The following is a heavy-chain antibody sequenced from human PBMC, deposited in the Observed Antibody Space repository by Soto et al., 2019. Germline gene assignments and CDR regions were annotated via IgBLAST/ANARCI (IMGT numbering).Heavy chain of an antibody. J-gene: IGHJ2*01. CDR1: GYTFNNYG. Sequence: QVQLVQSGAEVKKPGASVKVSCKASGYTFNNYGISWVRQAPGQGLEWMGWIGPYNGNTDHAQNFQGRVTMTTDPSTNTAYMELRSRRSDDTALYYCARCYCSVGSCYTCWHFDLWGRGTLVTVSS. D-gene: IGHD2-15*01. V-gene: IGHV1-18*01. CDR3: ARCYCSVGSCYTCWHFDL. CDR2: IGPYNGNT.